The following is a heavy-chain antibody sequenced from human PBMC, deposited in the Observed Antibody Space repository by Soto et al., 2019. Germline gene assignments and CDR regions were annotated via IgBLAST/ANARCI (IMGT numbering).Heavy chain of an antibody. CDR2: ISSSSSTI. D-gene: IGHD3-22*01. Sequence: GGSQRLSSTASGFNFSSYVMNWVRQAPGKGLEWVSYISSSSSTIYYADSVKGRFTISRDNAKNSLYLQMNSLRAEDTAVYYCARNRPYYYDSSGYHAFDIWGQGTMVTVSS. J-gene: IGHJ3*02. V-gene: IGHV3-48*01. CDR3: ARNRPYYYDSSGYHAFDI. CDR1: GFNFSSYV.